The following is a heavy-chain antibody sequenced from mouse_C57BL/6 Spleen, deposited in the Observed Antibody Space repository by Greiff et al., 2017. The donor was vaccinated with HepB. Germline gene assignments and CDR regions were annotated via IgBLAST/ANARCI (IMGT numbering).Heavy chain of an antibody. D-gene: IGHD1-1*01. CDR2: INPGSGGT. Sequence: VQLQQSGAELVRPGTSVKVSCKASGYAFTNYLIEWVKQRPGQGLEWIGVINPGSGGTNYNEKFKGKATLTADKSSSTAYMQLSSLTSEDSAVYFGARSSGSRGFAYWGQGTLVTVSA. J-gene: IGHJ3*01. CDR3: ARSSGSRGFAY. V-gene: IGHV1-54*01. CDR1: GYAFTNYL.